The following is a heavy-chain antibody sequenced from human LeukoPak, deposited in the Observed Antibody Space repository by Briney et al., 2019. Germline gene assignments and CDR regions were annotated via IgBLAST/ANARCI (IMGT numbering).Heavy chain of an antibody. CDR1: GYTFTSYD. V-gene: IGHV1-8*01. D-gene: IGHD6-13*01. Sequence: ASVNVSCTTSGYTFTSYDINWVRQATGQGLEWMGWMNPNSGNTGYAQKFQGRVTMTRNTSISTAYMELSSLRSEDTAAYYCARGSVAAAGLYWGQGTLVTVSS. J-gene: IGHJ4*02. CDR3: ARGSVAAAGLY. CDR2: MNPNSGNT.